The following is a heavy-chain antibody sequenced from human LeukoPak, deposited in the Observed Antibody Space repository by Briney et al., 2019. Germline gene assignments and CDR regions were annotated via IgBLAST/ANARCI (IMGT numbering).Heavy chain of an antibody. V-gene: IGHV3-30*04. J-gene: IGHJ3*02. CDR1: GFTFSDYA. CDR3: ARSIMWGDYSDDDAFDI. D-gene: IGHD4-17*01. Sequence: QPGRSLRLSCAASGFTFSDYAMHWVRQAPGKGLEWVAVISYDGKNKYSADSVKGRFTISRDNSKNTLYLQMNSLRAEDTAVYYCARSIMWGDYSDDDAFDIWGQGTMVTVSS. CDR2: ISYDGKNK.